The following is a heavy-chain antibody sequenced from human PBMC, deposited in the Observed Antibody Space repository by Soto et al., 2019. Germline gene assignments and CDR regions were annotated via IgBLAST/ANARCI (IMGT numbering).Heavy chain of an antibody. CDR3: ARSHHYYDSSGYYVFDH. J-gene: IGHJ4*02. CDR2: IYYSGST. D-gene: IGHD3-22*01. CDR1: GGSISSSSYY. V-gene: IGHV4-39*01. Sequence: PSETLSLTCTVSGGSISSSSYYWGWIRQPPGKGLEWIGSIYYSGSTYYNPSLKSRVTISVDTSKKQFSLKLSSVTAADTVVYSFARSHHYYDSSGYYVFDHWGQGTLVTVSS.